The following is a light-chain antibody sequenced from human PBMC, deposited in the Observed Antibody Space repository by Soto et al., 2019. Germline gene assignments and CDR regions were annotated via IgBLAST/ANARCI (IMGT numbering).Light chain of an antibody. CDR3: QQSSSTPIT. CDR1: QSISSY. CDR2: AAS. Sequence: DIQMTQSPPSLSASVGDRVTITCRASQSISSYVSWYHQKPGKAPKLLISAASSLQSGVPSRFSGSGSGTDFTLTISRQQPEDSATYYCQQSSSTPITFGQGTRLAI. J-gene: IGKJ5*01. V-gene: IGKV1-39*01.